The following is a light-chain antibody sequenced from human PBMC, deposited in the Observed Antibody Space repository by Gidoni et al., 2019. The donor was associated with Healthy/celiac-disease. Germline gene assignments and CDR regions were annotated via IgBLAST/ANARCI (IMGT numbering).Light chain of an antibody. CDR1: QSISSY. J-gene: IGKJ4*01. Sequence: DIQMTQSPSSLSASVGDRVTITCRASQSISSYLNWYQQKPGKAPNLLIYAAASLQSGVPSRFSGSGSGTDFTLTISSLQPEDFATYYCQQSYSTPPSFXGXTEVEIK. CDR2: AAA. V-gene: IGKV1-39*01. CDR3: QQSYSTPPS.